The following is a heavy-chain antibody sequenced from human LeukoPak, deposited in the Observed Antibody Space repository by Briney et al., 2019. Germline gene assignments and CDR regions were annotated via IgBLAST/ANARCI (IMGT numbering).Heavy chain of an antibody. V-gene: IGHV3-21*01. CDR1: GFTSTTYS. Sequence: GRSLRLSCAASGFTSTTYSMNWVRHAPRKGLEWVSSISRSSRYIYYADSVKGRFTISRHKAKTSLYLQLNSLRAEDTAVYYFARPVSVTKRNYYYGMDVWGKGTTVTVSS. CDR3: ARPVSVTKRNYYYGMDV. D-gene: IGHD5/OR15-5a*01. CDR2: ISRSSRYI. J-gene: IGHJ6*04.